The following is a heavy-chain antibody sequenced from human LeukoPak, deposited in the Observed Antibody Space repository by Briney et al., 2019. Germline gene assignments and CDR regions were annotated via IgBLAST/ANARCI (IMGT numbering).Heavy chain of an antibody. V-gene: IGHV1-18*01. CDR2: ISAYNGNT. J-gene: IGHJ4*02. CDR3: ARDRPKVVVVTAMGY. CDR1: GYTFTSYG. D-gene: IGHD2-21*02. Sequence: ASVKVSCKASGYTFTSYGISWVRQAPGQGLECMGCISAYNGNTNYAQKLQGRVTMTTDTSTSTAYMELRSLRSDDTAVYYCARDRPKVVVVTAMGYWGQGTLVTVSS.